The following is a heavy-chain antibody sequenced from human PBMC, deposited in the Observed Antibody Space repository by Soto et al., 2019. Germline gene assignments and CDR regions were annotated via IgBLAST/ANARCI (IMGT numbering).Heavy chain of an antibody. V-gene: IGHV4-31*03. CDR3: ARVAGRDSSSWYVPDWFDP. Sequence: PSETLSLTCTVSGGSISSGGYYWSWIRQHPGKGLEWIGYIYYSGSTYYNPSPKSRVTISVDTSKNQFSLKLSSVTAADTAVYYCARVAGRDSSSWYVPDWFDPWGQGTLVTVSS. CDR1: GGSISSGGYY. J-gene: IGHJ5*02. D-gene: IGHD6-13*01. CDR2: IYYSGST.